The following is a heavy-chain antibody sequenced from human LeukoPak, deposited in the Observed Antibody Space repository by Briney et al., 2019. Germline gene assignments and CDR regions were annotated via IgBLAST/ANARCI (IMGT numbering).Heavy chain of an antibody. V-gene: IGHV4-39*01. J-gene: IGHJ4*02. D-gene: IGHD5-18*01. CDR1: GGSISSSSYY. CDR3: ARMGGRGYSYGYDY. CDR2: IYYSGST. Sequence: PSETLSLTCTVSGGSISSSSYYWGWIRQPPGKGLEWIGSIYYSGSTCYNPSLKSRVTISVDAPNNQFSLKLSSVTAADTAVYYCARMGGRGYSYGYDYWGQGTLVTVSS.